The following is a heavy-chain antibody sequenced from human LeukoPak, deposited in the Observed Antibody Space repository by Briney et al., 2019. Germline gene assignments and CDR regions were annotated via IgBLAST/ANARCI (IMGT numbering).Heavy chain of an antibody. Sequence: SVKVSCKASGDTFSSYAISWVRQAPGQGLEWMGGIIPIFGTANYAQKFQGRVTITTDESTSTAYMELSSLRSEDTAVYYCAREGRYSSPLYYFDYWGQGTLVTVSS. CDR3: AREGRYSSPLYYFDY. CDR2: IIPIFGTA. D-gene: IGHD6-13*01. CDR1: GDTFSSYA. V-gene: IGHV1-69*05. J-gene: IGHJ4*02.